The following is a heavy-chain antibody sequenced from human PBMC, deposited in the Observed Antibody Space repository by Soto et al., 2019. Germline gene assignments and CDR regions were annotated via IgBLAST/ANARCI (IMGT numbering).Heavy chain of an antibody. Sequence: EVQLVESGGGLVQPGRSLRLSCAASGFTFDDYAMHWVRRVPGKGLEWVSSISWNSNIIGYADSVKGRFTISRDNAKNSLYLQMNSLRPEDTALYDCAKGGPEGFCSGGRCYFDYWGQGTLVTVSS. J-gene: IGHJ4*02. V-gene: IGHV3-9*01. CDR1: GFTFDDYA. CDR3: AKGGPEGFCSGGRCYFDY. CDR2: ISWNSNII. D-gene: IGHD2-15*01.